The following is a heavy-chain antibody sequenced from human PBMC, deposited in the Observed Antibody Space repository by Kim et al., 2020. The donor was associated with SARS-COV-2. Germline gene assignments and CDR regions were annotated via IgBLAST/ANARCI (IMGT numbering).Heavy chain of an antibody. CDR2: INAGNGNT. D-gene: IGHD3-22*01. J-gene: IGHJ4*02. CDR1: GYTFTSYA. V-gene: IGHV1-3*01. Sequence: ASVKVSCKASGYTFTSYAMHWVRQAPGQRLEWMGWINAGNGNTKYSHKFQGRVTITRDTSASTAYMDLSSLRSEYTAVYYCARDYYDTSGSIVFDYWGQGTLVTVSS. CDR3: ARDYYDTSGSIVFDY.